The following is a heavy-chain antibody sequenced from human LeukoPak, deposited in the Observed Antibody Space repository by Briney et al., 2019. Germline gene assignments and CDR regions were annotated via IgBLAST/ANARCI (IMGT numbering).Heavy chain of an antibody. J-gene: IGHJ4*02. D-gene: IGHD6-13*01. CDR2: IFYSGST. CDR3: ARHISAASRFDY. CDR1: GGSLSSYY. Sequence: SETLSLTCTVSGGSLSSYYWSWIRQPPGKGLEWIGYIFYSGSTNYNPSLKSRVTISVDTFKNQLSLRLSSVTAADTAVYFCARHISAASRFDYWGQGSLVTVSS. V-gene: IGHV4-59*08.